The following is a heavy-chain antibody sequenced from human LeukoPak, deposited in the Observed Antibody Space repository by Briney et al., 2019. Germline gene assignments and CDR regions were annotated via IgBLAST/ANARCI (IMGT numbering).Heavy chain of an antibody. D-gene: IGHD3-10*01. CDR3: ARHEFDSGSLPYFDY. CDR2: INHSGGT. CDR1: GGSFGGYY. Sequence: SETLSLTCAVYGGSFGGYYWSWIRQPPGKGLEWIGEINHSGGTNYNPSLKSRVTISVDTSKNQFSLKLSAVTAADTAVYYCARHEFDSGSLPYFDYWGQGILVTVSS. V-gene: IGHV4-34*01. J-gene: IGHJ4*02.